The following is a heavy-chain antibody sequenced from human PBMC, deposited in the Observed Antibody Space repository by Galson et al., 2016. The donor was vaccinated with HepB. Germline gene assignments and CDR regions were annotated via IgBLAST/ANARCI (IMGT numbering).Heavy chain of an antibody. J-gene: IGHJ6*04. CDR1: GASISSGGYY. Sequence: TLSLTCTVSGASISSGGYYWNWIRQPAGRGLEWIGRIDASGSINYSPSLKSRVSISIDTSKKQVSLKLSSATAADTAVYYCAKGNQRQTTVVGVQTTYYYGMDVWGKGTTVTVSS. D-gene: IGHD3-16*01. CDR2: IDASGSI. V-gene: IGHV4-61*02. CDR3: AKGNQRQTTVVGVQTTYYYGMDV.